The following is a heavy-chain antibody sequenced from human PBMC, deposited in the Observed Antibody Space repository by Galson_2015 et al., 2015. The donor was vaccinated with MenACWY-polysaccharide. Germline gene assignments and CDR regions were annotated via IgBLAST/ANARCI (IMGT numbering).Heavy chain of an antibody. D-gene: IGHD1-14*01. V-gene: IGHV7-4-1*01. CDR1: GSTFTNYA. Sequence: SVKVSCKSSGSTFTNYAMHWARQAPRQGLEWMGWINTKAGNPTYAQGFTGRVVFSLDSSVSTAYLQIYSLKPEDTAVYYCARDRSEYDYWGQGTLVTVSP. CDR2: INTKAGNP. J-gene: IGHJ4*02. CDR3: ARDRSEYDY.